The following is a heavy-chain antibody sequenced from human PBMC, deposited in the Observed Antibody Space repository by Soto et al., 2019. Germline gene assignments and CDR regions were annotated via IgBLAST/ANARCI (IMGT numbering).Heavy chain of an antibody. CDR3: ARDNYERSGYFDY. CDR1: GYSYGYTFTNYG. Sequence: ASVKVSCKASGYSYGYTFTNYGIIWLLQSPGQGLEWMGWISGYNGNTNYAQKFQGRVTMTTDTSTSTAYRELRSLRSDDTAVYYCARDNYERSGYFDYWGQGTLVTVSS. D-gene: IGHD3-22*01. J-gene: IGHJ4*02. CDR2: ISGYNGNT. V-gene: IGHV1-18*01.